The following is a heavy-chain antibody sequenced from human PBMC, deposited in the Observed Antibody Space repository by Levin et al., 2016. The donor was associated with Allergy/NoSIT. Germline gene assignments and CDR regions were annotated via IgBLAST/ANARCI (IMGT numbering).Heavy chain of an antibody. CDR1: GYSFTSYW. CDR3: ARRRIAARRRGGWFDP. V-gene: IGHV5-51*01. J-gene: IGHJ5*02. CDR2: IYPGDSDT. Sequence: GESLKISCKGSGYSFTSYWIGWVRQMPGKGLEWMGIIYPGDSDTRYSPSFQGQVTISADKSISTAYLQWSSLKASDTAMYYCARRRIAARRRGGWFDPWGQGTLVTVSS. D-gene: IGHD6-6*01.